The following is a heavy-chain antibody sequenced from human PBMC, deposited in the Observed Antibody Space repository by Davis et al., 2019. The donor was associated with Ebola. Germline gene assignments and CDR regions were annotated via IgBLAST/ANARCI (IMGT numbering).Heavy chain of an antibody. CDR3: ARRNWFDP. V-gene: IGHV3-21*01. CDR2: ITVTSNYT. CDR1: GFTFSSYS. Sequence: PGGPLRLSCAASGFTFSSYSMNWVRQAPGKGLEWVSSITVTSNYTYYADSVKGRFTISRDNAKNSLYLQMNSLGAEDTAVYYCARRNWFDPWGQGTLVTVSS. J-gene: IGHJ5*02.